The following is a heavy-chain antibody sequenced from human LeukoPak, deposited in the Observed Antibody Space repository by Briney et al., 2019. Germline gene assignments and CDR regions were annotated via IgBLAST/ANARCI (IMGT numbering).Heavy chain of an antibody. CDR3: ARERWDDVFDI. Sequence: SQTLSLTCSVSGGSISSGDYYWSWIHQPPGQGLEWIGYIYYSGSTYYNPSLKSQVTISEDTSKNQFSLKLSSVTAADTAVYYGARERWDDVFDIWGQGTMVTVSS. CDR1: GGSISSGDYY. D-gene: IGHD1-26*01. CDR2: IYYSGST. J-gene: IGHJ3*02. V-gene: IGHV4-30-4*01.